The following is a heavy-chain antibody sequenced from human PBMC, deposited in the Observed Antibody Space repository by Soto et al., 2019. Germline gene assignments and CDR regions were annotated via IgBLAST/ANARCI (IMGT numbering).Heavy chain of an antibody. Sequence: TSVKVSCKASGYTFTSYDINWVRQATGQGLEWMGWMNPNSGNTGYAQKFQGRVTMTRNTSISTAYMELSSLRSEDTAVYYCARGAWVLTGYCISTSCYQLRGHAFDIW. D-gene: IGHD2-2*01. J-gene: IGHJ3*02. V-gene: IGHV1-8*01. CDR2: MNPNSGNT. CDR1: GYTFTSYD. CDR3: ARGAWVLTGYCISTSCYQLRGHAFDI.